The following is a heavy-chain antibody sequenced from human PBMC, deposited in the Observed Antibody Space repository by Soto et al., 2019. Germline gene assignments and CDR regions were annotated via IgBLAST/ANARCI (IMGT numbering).Heavy chain of an antibody. CDR3: ARPHFGAAGGPFTLDY. CDR1: GGTFSSYA. D-gene: IGHD6-13*01. V-gene: IGHV1-69*06. CDR2: IIPIFGTA. Sequence: SVKVSCKASGGTFSSYAISWVRQAPGQGLEWMGGIIPIFGTANYAQKFQGRVTITADKSTSTAYMELSSLGSEDTAVYYCARPHFGAAGGPFTLDYWGQGTLVTVSS. J-gene: IGHJ4*02.